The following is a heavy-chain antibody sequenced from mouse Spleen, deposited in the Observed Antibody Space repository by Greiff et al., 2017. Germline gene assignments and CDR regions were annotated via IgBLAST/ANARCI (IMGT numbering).Heavy chain of an antibody. V-gene: IGHV1-80*01. CDR3: ARNGIGTVTYYAMDY. D-gene: IGHD2-2*01. CDR1: GYAFSSYW. J-gene: IGHJ4*01. CDR2: IYPGDGDT. Sequence: QVQLKESGAELVKPGASVKISCKASGYAFSSYWMNWVKQRPGKGLEWIGQIYPGDGDTNYNGKFKGKATLTADKSSSTAYMQLSSLTSEDSAVYFCARNGIGTVTYYAMDYWGQGTSVTVSS.